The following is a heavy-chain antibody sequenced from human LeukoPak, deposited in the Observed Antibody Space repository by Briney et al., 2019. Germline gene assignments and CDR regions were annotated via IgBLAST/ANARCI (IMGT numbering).Heavy chain of an antibody. CDR1: GGTFSSYA. D-gene: IGHD1-1*01. V-gene: IGHV1-69*04. J-gene: IGHJ3*02. CDR3: ASSGTTSAFDI. CDR2: IIPILGIA. Sequence: ASVKVSCKASGGTFSSYASSWVRQAPGQGLEWMGRIIPILGIANYAQKFQGRVTITADKSTSTAYMELSSLRSEDTAVYYCASSGTTSAFDIWGQGTMVTVSS.